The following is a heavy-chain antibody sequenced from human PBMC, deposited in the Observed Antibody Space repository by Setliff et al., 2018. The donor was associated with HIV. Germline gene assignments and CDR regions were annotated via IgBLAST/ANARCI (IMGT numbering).Heavy chain of an antibody. D-gene: IGHD3-22*01. CDR1: GYIFTTHY. CDR2: SNPSGRST. V-gene: IGHV1-46*01. CDR3: ARGGRIDESRGYYHPLAY. Sequence: ASVKVSCKASGYIFTTHYIHWVRQAPGQGIEWMGISNPSGRSTSYAQKFRGRVTLTRDKSTTTVYMELSSLRSDDTAVYYCARGGRIDESRGYYHPLAYLCQGTLVTVSS. J-gene: IGHJ4*02.